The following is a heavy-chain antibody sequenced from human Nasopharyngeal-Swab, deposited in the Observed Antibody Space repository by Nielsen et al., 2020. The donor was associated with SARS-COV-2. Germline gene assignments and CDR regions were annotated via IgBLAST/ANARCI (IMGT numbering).Heavy chain of an antibody. CDR2: INAGNGNT. J-gene: IGHJ4*02. V-gene: IGHV1-3*01. CDR3: AREITAAGTIFDY. Sequence: ASVKVSCKASGYTFTSYAMHWVRQAPGQRLEWMGWINAGNGNTKYSQKFQGRVTITRDTSASTAYMELSSLRFEDTAVYYCAREITAAGTIFDYWGQGTLVTVSS. CDR1: GYTFTSYA. D-gene: IGHD6-13*01.